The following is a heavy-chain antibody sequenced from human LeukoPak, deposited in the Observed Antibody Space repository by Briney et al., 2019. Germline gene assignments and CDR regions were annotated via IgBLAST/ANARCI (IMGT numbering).Heavy chain of an antibody. D-gene: IGHD3-22*01. CDR2: ISSSGSTI. CDR1: GFTFSSYE. J-gene: IGHJ4*02. CDR3: ARDRYYDSSGYYYVDY. V-gene: IGHV3-48*03. Sequence: GGSLRLSCAASGFTFSSYEMNWVRQAPGKGLEWVSYISSSGSTIYYADSVKGRFTISRDNAKNSLYLQMNSLRAEDTAVYYCARDRYYDSSGYYYVDYWGQGTLVTVSS.